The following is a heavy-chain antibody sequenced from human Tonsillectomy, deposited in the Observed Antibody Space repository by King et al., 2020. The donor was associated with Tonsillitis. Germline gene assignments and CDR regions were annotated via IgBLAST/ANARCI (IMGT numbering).Heavy chain of an antibody. J-gene: IGHJ4*02. CDR1: GCSMSSNNW. CDR3: AGSRGSSSDY. V-gene: IGHV4-4*02. D-gene: IGHD3-10*01. CDR2: IYDRGGT. Sequence: VQLQESGPGLVKPSGTLSLTCTVSGCSMSSNNWWSWVRQPPGRGLEWIGEIYDRGGTKYNPSLKIRVTISLDKSKNQFSLRLNSVTAADTAVYYCAGSRGSSSDYWGQGTLVTVSS.